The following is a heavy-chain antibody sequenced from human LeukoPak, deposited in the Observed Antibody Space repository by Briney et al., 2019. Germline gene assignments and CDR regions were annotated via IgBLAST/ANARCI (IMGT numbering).Heavy chain of an antibody. V-gene: IGHV3-15*01. Sequence: GGSLRLSCAASGFTFSNAWMSWVRQAPGKGLEWVGRIKSKTDGGTTDYAAPVKGRFTISRDNSKNTLYLQMNSLRAEDTAVYYCAKDSGYSYGQPPHFDYWGQGTLVTVSS. CDR3: AKDSGYSYGQPPHFDY. CDR2: IKSKTDGGTT. CDR1: GFTFSNAW. J-gene: IGHJ4*02. D-gene: IGHD5-18*01.